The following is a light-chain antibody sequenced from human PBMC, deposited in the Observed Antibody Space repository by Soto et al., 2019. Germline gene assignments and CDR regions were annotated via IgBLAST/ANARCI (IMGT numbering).Light chain of an antibody. V-gene: IGKV3D-11*02. CDR3: QQLSYRDPGYA. J-gene: IGKJ2*01. CDR1: QSVSTS. Sequence: EVVLTQSPDTLSLPPGDRATLSCRASQSVSTSLGWYKQKSGQAPRLLIYDASKKATSIPARFSGSGSGPEFTRSISSLVHDYFAVSYSQQLSYRDPGYAFGQGTRMEI. CDR2: DAS.